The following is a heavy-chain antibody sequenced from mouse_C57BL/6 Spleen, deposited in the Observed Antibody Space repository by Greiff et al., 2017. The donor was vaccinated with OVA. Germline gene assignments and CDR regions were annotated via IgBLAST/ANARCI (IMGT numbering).Heavy chain of an antibody. CDR1: GYAFSSSW. CDR3: ARQYYDYDGLDV. J-gene: IGHJ1*03. Sequence: VKLVESGPELVKPGASVKISCKASGYAFSSSWMNWVKQRPGKGLEWIGRIYPGDGDTNYNGKFKGKATLTADKSSSTAYMQLSSLTSEDSAVYFCARQYYDYDGLDVWGTGTTVTVSS. D-gene: IGHD2-4*01. CDR2: IYPGDGDT. V-gene: IGHV1-82*01.